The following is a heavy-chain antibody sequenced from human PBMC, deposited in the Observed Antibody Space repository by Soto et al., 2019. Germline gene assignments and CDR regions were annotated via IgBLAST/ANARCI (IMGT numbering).Heavy chain of an antibody. CDR2: ISAYNGNT. D-gene: IGHD6-13*01. CDR3: ARRGPESSSWYGGEWYYYYYMDV. CDR1: GYTFTSYG. V-gene: IGHV1-18*01. J-gene: IGHJ6*03. Sequence: ASVKVSCKASGYTFTSYGISWVRQAPGQGLEWMGWISAYNGNTNYAQKLQGRVTMTTDTSTSTAYMELRSLRSDDTAVYYCARRGPESSSWYGGEWYYYYYMDVWGKGTTVTVSS.